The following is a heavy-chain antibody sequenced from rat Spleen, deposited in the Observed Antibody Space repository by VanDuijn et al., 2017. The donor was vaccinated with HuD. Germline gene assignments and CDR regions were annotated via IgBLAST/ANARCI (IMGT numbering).Heavy chain of an antibody. V-gene: IGHV5S13*01. Sequence: EVQLVESGGGLVQPGRSLKLSCVASGFTFNNYWMTWIRQAPKKGLEWVASISSGGGGTYYPDSVKGRFTISRDNGKNTLYLQIDSLKSEDTGTYYCTRHGRGVTTYYYVMDVWGQGASVTVSS. CDR3: TRHGRGVTTYYYVMDV. D-gene: IGHD4-3*01. J-gene: IGHJ4*01. CDR1: GFTFNNYW. CDR2: ISSGGGGT.